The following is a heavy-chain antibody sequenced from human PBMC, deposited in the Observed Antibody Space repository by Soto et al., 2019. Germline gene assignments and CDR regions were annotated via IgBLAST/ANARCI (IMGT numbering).Heavy chain of an antibody. D-gene: IGHD6-19*01. CDR3: AKGWGSGWAWYFDN. CDR2: ISDTGAST. Sequence: PGGSLRLSCEASGFTFKESAMNWVRQAPGKGLEWVASISDTGASTWYAESVRGRLSISRDNSKNTLYLQMNSLRGEDTAVYYCAKGWGSGWAWYFDNWGQGTLVTVSS. CDR1: GFTFKESA. J-gene: IGHJ4*02. V-gene: IGHV3-23*01.